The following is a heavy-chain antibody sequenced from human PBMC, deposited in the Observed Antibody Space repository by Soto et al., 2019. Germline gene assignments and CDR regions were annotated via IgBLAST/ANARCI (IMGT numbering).Heavy chain of an antibody. J-gene: IGHJ3*02. D-gene: IGHD5-12*01. CDR3: ARGWLQFLPYGSAFDI. CDR2: ISYDGSNK. V-gene: IGHV3-30-3*01. Sequence: QPGGSLRLSCAASGFTFSSYAMHWVRQAPGKGLEWVAVISYDGSNKYYADSVKGRFTISRDNSKNTLYLQMNSLRAENTAVYYCARGWLQFLPYGSAFDIWDQGTMVTVSS. CDR1: GFTFSSYA.